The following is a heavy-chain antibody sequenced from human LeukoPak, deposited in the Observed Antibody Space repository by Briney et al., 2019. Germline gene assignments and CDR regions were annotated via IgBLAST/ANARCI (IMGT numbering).Heavy chain of an antibody. CDR1: GYTFTSYY. J-gene: IGHJ4*02. V-gene: IGHV1-46*01. CDR3: ARGELWLKLFDY. CDR2: INPSGGST. D-gene: IGHD5-18*01. Sequence: GASVKVSCKASGYTFTSYYMHWVRQAPGQGLEWMGIINPSGGSTSYAQEFQGRVTMTRDMSTSTVYMELSSLRSEDTAVYYCARGELWLKLFDYWGQGTLVTVSS.